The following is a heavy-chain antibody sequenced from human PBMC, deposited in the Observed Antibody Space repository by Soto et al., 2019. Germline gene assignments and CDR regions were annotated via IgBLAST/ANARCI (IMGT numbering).Heavy chain of an antibody. CDR2: IIPIFGTA. J-gene: IGHJ4*02. Sequence: ASVKVSCKASGGTFSSYAISWVRQAPGQGLEWMGGIIPIFGTANYAQKFQGRVTITADESTSTAYMELSSLRSEDTAVYYCARGMATIIRFDYWGQGTLVTVSS. V-gene: IGHV1-69*13. D-gene: IGHD5-12*01. CDR3: ARGMATIIRFDY. CDR1: GGTFSSYA.